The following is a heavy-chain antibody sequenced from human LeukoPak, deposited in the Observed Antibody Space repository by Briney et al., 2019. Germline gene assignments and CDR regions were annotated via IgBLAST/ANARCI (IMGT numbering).Heavy chain of an antibody. CDR2: INPSGGST. J-gene: IGHJ4*02. Sequence: GVSVKVSCKASGYTFTSYYMHWVRQAPGQGLEWMGIINPSGGSTSYAQKFQGRVTMTEGTSTDTAYMELSSLRSEDTAVYYCATPVYYDSSGYPRLDYWGQGTLDTVSS. CDR1: GYTFTSYY. CDR3: ATPVYYDSSGYPRLDY. D-gene: IGHD3-22*01. V-gene: IGHV1-46*03.